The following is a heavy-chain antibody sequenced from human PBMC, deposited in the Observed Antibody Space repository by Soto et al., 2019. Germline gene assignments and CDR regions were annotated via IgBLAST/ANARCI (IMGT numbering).Heavy chain of an antibody. CDR1: GGTFSSYA. Sequence: SVKVSCKASGGTFSSYAISWVRQAPGQGLEWMGGIIPIFGTANHAQKFQGRVTITADESTSTAYMELSSLRSEDTAVYYCASRITMIVVPASDAFDIWGQGTMVTVSS. CDR3: ASRITMIVVPASDAFDI. D-gene: IGHD3-22*01. CDR2: IIPIFGTA. V-gene: IGHV1-69*13. J-gene: IGHJ3*02.